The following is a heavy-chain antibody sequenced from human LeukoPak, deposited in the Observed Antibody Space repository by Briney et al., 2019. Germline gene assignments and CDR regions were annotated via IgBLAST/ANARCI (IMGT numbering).Heavy chain of an antibody. CDR3: ARHGDGFYYGMDV. CDR2: ISSGGHDI. D-gene: IGHD4-17*01. Sequence: GGSLRLSCAASGFTFSTYWMSWVRQAPGEGLEWVSSISSGGHDIYYADSVKGRFTISRDNAKNSLYLQMNSLRVEDTAVYYCARHGDGFYYGMDVWGQGTTVTVSS. J-gene: IGHJ6*01. V-gene: IGHV3-21*01. CDR1: GFTFSTYW.